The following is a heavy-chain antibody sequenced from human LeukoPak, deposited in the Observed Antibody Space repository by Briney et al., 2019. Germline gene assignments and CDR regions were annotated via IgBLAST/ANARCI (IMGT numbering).Heavy chain of an antibody. CDR3: AWGRGVWFDP. CDR1: GFTFNSYA. CDR2: ISSSGNNT. D-gene: IGHD3-10*01. V-gene: IGHV3-23*01. J-gene: IGHJ5*02. Sequence: GGSLRLSCAASGFTFNSYAMNWVRQAPGKGLEWVSTISSSGNNTYYTDSVKGRFTISRDNAKNSLFLQMNSLRAEDTTIYYCAWGRGVWFDPWGQGTLVTVSS.